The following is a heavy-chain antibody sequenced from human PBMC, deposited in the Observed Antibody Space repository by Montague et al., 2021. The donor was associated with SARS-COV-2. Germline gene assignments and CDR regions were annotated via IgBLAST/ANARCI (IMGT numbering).Heavy chain of an antibody. CDR1: GGPVSSYY. Sequence: SETRSLTCTVSGGPVSSYYWSWIRQSPGKGLQWLGYIYYSGSTDYNPPLKSRVTMSVDTSKNQLSLRLNSVTTADTAVYFCARAGGFYDYWSGYSSSAGFFDPWGQGILVTVSS. CDR3: ARAGGFYDYWSGYSSSAGFFDP. D-gene: IGHD3-3*01. V-gene: IGHV4-59*02. CDR2: IYYSGST. J-gene: IGHJ5*02.